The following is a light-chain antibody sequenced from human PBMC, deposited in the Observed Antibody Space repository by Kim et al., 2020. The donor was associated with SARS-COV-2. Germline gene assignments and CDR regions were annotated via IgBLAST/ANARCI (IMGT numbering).Light chain of an antibody. CDR2: DAS. J-gene: IGKJ4*01. V-gene: IGKV3-11*01. CDR1: QSVSTF. Sequence: EIVLTQSPATLSLSPGERATLSCRASQSVSTFLAWYQQKPGKAPRLLIFDASNRATGIPARFSGSGSGTDFTLTISNLEPEDFAVYYCQQRSNWPPLTFGGGTKVDIK. CDR3: QQRSNWPPLT.